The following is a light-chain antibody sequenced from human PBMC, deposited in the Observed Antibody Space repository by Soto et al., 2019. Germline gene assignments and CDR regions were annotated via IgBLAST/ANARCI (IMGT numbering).Light chain of an antibody. Sequence: DIQMTQSPSSVSASVGDRVTLTCRASQGISSWLAWYQQKPGKAPKLLIYASSSLQSGVPSRFSGSGSGKHFTLTISSLQPEDSATYYCLQSDSFPHTFGQGTKLEMK. V-gene: IGKV1-12*01. CDR3: LQSDSFPHT. CDR2: ASS. J-gene: IGKJ2*01. CDR1: QGISSW.